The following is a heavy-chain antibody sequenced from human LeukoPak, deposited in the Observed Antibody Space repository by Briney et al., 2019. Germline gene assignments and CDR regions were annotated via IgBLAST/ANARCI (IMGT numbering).Heavy chain of an antibody. Sequence: ASVKVSCKASGHTLTNYGISWVRQAPGQGLEWMGWISAYNGDTKYAQKVQGRVTMTTDKATSTAYMELRSLRSDDTAVYYCARDFEHCTGRGCYALFDYWGQGTLVPSP. V-gene: IGHV1-18*01. D-gene: IGHD2-8*02. CDR2: ISAYNGDT. CDR3: ARDFEHCTGRGCYALFDY. J-gene: IGHJ4*02. CDR1: GHTLTNYG.